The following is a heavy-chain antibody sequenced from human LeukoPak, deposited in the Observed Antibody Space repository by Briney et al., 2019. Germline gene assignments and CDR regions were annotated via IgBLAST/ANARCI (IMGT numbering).Heavy chain of an antibody. D-gene: IGHD3-10*01. CDR2: IYSGGST. V-gene: IGHV3-66*01. CDR3: ARDAHYGSGTAFDY. CDR1: GFTVSSNY. Sequence: PGGSLRLSCAASGFTVSSNYMSWVRQAPGKGLEWVSVIYSGGSTYYADSVKGRFTISRDNSKNTLYLQMNSLRAEDTAVYYCARDAHYGSGTAFDYWGQGTLVTVSS. J-gene: IGHJ4*02.